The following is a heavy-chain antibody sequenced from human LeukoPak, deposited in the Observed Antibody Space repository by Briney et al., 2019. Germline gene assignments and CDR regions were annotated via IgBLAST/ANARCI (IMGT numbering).Heavy chain of an antibody. CDR2: IYHTGRT. V-gene: IGHV4-38-2*02. Sequence: PSETLSLTCAVSGYSISSGYYWGWIRQPPGKGLEWIGSIYHTGRTYYNPSLKSRVTISIDTSKNQFSLKLSSETAADTAVYYCVRDWAHCGGDCYPGYWGQGTLVTVSS. CDR3: VRDWAHCGGDCYPGY. CDR1: GYSISSGYY. D-gene: IGHD2-21*02. J-gene: IGHJ4*02.